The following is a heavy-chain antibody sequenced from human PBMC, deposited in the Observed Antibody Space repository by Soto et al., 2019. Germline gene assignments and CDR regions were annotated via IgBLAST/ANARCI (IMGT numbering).Heavy chain of an antibody. Sequence: PSQTLSLTCAISGDSVSSNSAAWNWIRQSPSRGLEWLGRTYYRSKWYNDYAVSVKSRITINPDTSKNQFSLQLNSVTPEDTAVYYCARCNTAMVTGTYYCYYYGMDVWGQGTTVTVSS. J-gene: IGHJ6*02. CDR1: GDSVSSNSAA. CDR2: TYYRSKWYN. D-gene: IGHD5-18*01. V-gene: IGHV6-1*01. CDR3: ARCNTAMVTGTYYCYYYGMDV.